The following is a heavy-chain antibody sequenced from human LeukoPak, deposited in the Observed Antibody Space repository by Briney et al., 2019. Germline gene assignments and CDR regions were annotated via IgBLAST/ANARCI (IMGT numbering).Heavy chain of an antibody. CDR2: MNPNSGNT. Sequence: ASVKVSCKASGYTFTSYDTNWVRQATGQGLEWMGWMNPNSGNTGYAQKFQGRVTMTRNTSISTAYMELSSLRSEDTAVYYCASSYCSGGSCYLTPDAFDIWGQGTMVTVSS. J-gene: IGHJ3*02. CDR3: ASSYCSGGSCYLTPDAFDI. V-gene: IGHV1-8*01. D-gene: IGHD2-15*01. CDR1: GYTFTSYD.